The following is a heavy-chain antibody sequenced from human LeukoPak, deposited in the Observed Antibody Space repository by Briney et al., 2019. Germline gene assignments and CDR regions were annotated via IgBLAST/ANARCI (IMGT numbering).Heavy chain of an antibody. CDR1: GFTFASDA. Sequence: GGSLRLSCVASGFTFASDAMNWVRQAPGKGLEWVSSTVSRGTTQYADSVKGRFTVSRDTSKNTLYLQMNSLRADDTAVYYCAKCSTSAYTTGWCNWIDPWGQGTLVTVSS. J-gene: IGHJ5*02. CDR2: TVSRGTT. CDR3: AKCSTSAYTTGWCNWIDP. V-gene: IGHV3-23*01. D-gene: IGHD6-19*01.